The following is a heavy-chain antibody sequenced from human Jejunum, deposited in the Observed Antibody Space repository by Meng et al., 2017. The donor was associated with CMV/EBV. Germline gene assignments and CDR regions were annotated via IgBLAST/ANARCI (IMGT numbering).Heavy chain of an antibody. Sequence: ASGYKFIGSFIGWLRQAAGQGPEWVGWINPNSGVPKYAHKFQGRVTMTRDTSATTAYMELSGLTSNDTAVYYCARSGFSYGHWLDPWGQGTLVTVSS. CDR2: INPNSGVP. CDR3: ARSGFSYGHWLDP. V-gene: IGHV1-2*02. D-gene: IGHD5-18*01. J-gene: IGHJ5*02. CDR1: GYKFIGSF.